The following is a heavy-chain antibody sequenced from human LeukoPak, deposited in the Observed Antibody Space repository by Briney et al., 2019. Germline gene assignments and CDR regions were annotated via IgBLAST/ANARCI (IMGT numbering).Heavy chain of an antibody. J-gene: IGHJ5*02. CDR1: GGSISSSSFY. D-gene: IGHD2-21*01. CDR2: VYYSRSRST. CDR3: ARESFGGASYLDP. Sequence: PSETLSLTCTVSGGSISSSSFYWGWIRQPPGMGLEWIGSVYYSRSRSTFYNPSLRSRLTISVDTSQNQSSLKLRSVTAADTAVYFCARESFGGASYLDPWGQGTLVTVSS. V-gene: IGHV4-39*01.